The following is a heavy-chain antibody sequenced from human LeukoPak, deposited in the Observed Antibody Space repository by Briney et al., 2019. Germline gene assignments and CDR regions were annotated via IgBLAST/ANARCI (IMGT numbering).Heavy chain of an antibody. CDR2: IYYSGGT. CDR3: ARRASYDFWSGYFDY. D-gene: IGHD3-3*01. Sequence: SETLSLTCSVSGGPISSSGYYCAWIRQPPGKGLEWIGSIYYSGGTYYNPSLKSRVTISVDTSKNQFSLKLSSVTAADTAVYYCARRASYDFWSGYFDYWGQGTLVTVSS. J-gene: IGHJ4*02. CDR1: GGPISSSGYY. V-gene: IGHV4-39*01.